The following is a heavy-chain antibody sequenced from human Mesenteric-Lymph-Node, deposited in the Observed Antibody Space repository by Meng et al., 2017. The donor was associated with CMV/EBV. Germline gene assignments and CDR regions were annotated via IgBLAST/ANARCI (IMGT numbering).Heavy chain of an antibody. J-gene: IGHJ4*02. CDR2: VYHSGST. V-gene: IGHV4-59*08. CDR3: ANSPPYDFWDGSYFAN. CDR1: GGSLSSFS. D-gene: IGHD3-3*01. Sequence: SGGSLSSFSWGWIRQPPGQGLEFIGWVYHSGSTNYNPSLESRVDISVDTSNKQFTLDLRSVTAADTAVYYCANSPPYDFWDGSYFANWGQGALVTVSS.